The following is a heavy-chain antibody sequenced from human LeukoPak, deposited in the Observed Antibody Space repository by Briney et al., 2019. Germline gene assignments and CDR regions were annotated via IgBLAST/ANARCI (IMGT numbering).Heavy chain of an antibody. Sequence: ASVTVSCKASGYTFTSYDINWVRQATGQGLEWMGWMNPNSGNTGYAQKFQGRVTMTRNTSISTAYMELSSLRSEDTAVYYCARLITMVRGVMKPPFDYWGQGTLVTVSS. D-gene: IGHD3-10*01. CDR2: MNPNSGNT. J-gene: IGHJ4*02. CDR1: GYTFTSYD. CDR3: ARLITMVRGVMKPPFDY. V-gene: IGHV1-8*01.